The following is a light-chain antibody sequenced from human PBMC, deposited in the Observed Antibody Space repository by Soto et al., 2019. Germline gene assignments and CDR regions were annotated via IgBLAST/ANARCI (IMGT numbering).Light chain of an antibody. V-gene: IGKV2-28*01. Sequence: DIVLTQSPLSLPVTPGEPASISCRSSQSLLHSNGYNYLDWYLQKPGQSPQLLIYLGSNRTSGVPDRFSGSGSGTEFTLKISRVEAEDVGVYYCMQHLQSWTFGQGTKVEIK. CDR2: LGS. J-gene: IGKJ1*01. CDR3: MQHLQSWT. CDR1: QSLLHSNGYNY.